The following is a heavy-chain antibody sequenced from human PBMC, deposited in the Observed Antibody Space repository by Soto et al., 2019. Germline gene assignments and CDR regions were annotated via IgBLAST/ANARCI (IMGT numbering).Heavy chain of an antibody. Sequence: DSVKVSCEASGYTFTSYDMHWVRQAPGQGLEWMGIINPSGGSTSYAQKFQGRVTMTRDTSTSTVYMELSSLRSEDTAVYYCARVDGGPFDYWGQGTLVTVSS. CDR2: INPSGGST. CDR1: GYTFTSYD. CDR3: ARVDGGPFDY. J-gene: IGHJ4*02. V-gene: IGHV1-46*01. D-gene: IGHD3-16*01.